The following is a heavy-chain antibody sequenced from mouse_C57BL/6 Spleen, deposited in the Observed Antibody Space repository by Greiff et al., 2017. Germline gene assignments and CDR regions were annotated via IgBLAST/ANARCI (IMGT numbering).Heavy chain of an antibody. J-gene: IGHJ2*01. Sequence: EVKLMESGGDLVKPGGSLKLSCAASGFTFSSYGMSWVRQTPDKRLEWVATISSGGSYTYYPDSVKGRFTISRDNAKNTLYLQMSSLKSEDTAMYYCARQGSNSGYFDYWGQGTTLTVSS. CDR2: ISSGGSYT. D-gene: IGHD2-5*01. V-gene: IGHV5-6*01. CDR1: GFTFSSYG. CDR3: ARQGSNSGYFDY.